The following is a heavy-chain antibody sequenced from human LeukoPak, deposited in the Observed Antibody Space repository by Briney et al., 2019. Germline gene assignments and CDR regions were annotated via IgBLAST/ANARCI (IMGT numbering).Heavy chain of an antibody. V-gene: IGHV3-7*05. D-gene: IGHD6-13*01. J-gene: IGHJ4*02. CDR2: IKEDGTEK. CDR3: TRDVGAAGY. CDR1: GFTFSTYW. Sequence: PGGSLRLSCAASGFTFSTYWMSWVRQAPGKGLEWVANIKEDGTEKYYVDSVKGRFTISRDNAKNSLYLQMNSLRAEDAAVYYCTRDVGAAGYWGQGTLVTVSS.